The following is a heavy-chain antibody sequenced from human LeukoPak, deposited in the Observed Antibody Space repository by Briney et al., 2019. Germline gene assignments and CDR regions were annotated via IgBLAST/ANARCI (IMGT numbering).Heavy chain of an antibody. CDR2: ISGSGGST. CDR1: GFTFSSYA. D-gene: IGHD6-19*01. V-gene: IGHV3-23*01. J-gene: IGHJ4*02. Sequence: PGGSLRLSCVASGFTFSSYAMSWVRQAPGKGLEWVSAISGSGGSTYYADSVKGRFTISRDNSKNTLYLQMNSLRAEDTAVYYCAKADSSGWYIAYFDYWGQGTLVTVSS. CDR3: AKADSSGWYIAYFDY.